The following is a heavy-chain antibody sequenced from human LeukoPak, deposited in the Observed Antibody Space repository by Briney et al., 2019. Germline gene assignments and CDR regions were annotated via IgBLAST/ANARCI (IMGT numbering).Heavy chain of an antibody. Sequence: GGSLRLSCAASGFTFSNAWMSWVRQAPGRGLEWVGRIKSKTDGGTTDYAAPVKGRFTISRDDSKNTLYLQMNSLKPEDTAVYYCTRGDYDILTGSRIDAFDIWGQGTMVTVSS. CDR3: TRGDYDILTGSRIDAFDI. CDR2: IKSKTDGGTT. D-gene: IGHD3-9*01. CDR1: GFTFSNAW. J-gene: IGHJ3*02. V-gene: IGHV3-15*01.